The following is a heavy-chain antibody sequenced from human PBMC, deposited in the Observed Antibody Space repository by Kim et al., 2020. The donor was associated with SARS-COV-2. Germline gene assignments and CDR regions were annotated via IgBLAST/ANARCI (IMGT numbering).Heavy chain of an antibody. Sequence: ASVKVSCKASGYTFTSYGISWVRQAPGQGLEGMGWISAYNGNTNYAQKPQGRVTMTTDTSTSTAYMELRSLRSDDTAVYYCAREEYSSGYYYYGMDVWGQGTTVTVSS. D-gene: IGHD6-19*01. J-gene: IGHJ6*02. CDR1: GYTFTSYG. CDR3: AREEYSSGYYYYGMDV. CDR2: ISAYNGNT. V-gene: IGHV1-18*01.